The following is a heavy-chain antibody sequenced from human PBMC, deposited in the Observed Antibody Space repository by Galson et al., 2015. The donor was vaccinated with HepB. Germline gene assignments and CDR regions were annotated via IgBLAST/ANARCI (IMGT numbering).Heavy chain of an antibody. D-gene: IGHD1-26*01. Sequence: SLRLSCAASGFTFSSYAMHWVRQAPGKGLEWVAVISYDGSNKYYADSVKGRFTISRDNSKNTLYLQMNSLRAEDTAVYYCARDGVGAARAATYWGQGTLVTVSS. CDR3: ARDGVGAARAATY. CDR1: GFTFSSYA. V-gene: IGHV3-30-3*01. CDR2: ISYDGSNK. J-gene: IGHJ4*02.